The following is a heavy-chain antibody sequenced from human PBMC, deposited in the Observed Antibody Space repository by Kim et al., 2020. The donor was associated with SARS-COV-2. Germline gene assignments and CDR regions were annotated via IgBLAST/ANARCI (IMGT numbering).Heavy chain of an antibody. J-gene: IGHJ4*02. CDR3: ARDGGYSGYDWTYDY. V-gene: IGHV4-59*13. Sequence: SETLSLTCTVSGGSISSYYWSWIRQPPGKGLEWIGYIYYSGSTNYNPSLKSRVTISVDTSKNQFSLKLSSVTAADTAVYYCARDGGYSGYDWTYDYWGQGTLVTVSS. CDR1: GGSISSYY. CDR2: IYYSGST. D-gene: IGHD5-12*01.